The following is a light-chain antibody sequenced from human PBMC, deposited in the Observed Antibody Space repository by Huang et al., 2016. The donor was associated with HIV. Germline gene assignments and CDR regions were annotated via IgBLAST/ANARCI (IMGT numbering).Light chain of an antibody. V-gene: IGKV3-20*01. J-gene: IGKJ4*01. CDR3: LQYDRSPLT. Sequence: EIVLTQSPGTLSLSPGETATFSCRASQSLRDTYIAWYQQRPGQAPRLLIYGASSMATGIPDRFSGSGSGTDFTLTINRLEPQDFAVYFCLQYDRSPLTFGGGTKVEL. CDR1: QSLRDTY. CDR2: GAS.